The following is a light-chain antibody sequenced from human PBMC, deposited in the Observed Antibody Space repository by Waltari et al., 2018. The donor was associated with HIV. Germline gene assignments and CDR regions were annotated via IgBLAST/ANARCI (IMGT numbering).Light chain of an antibody. CDR3: QAWDSSAVYV. J-gene: IGLJ1*01. V-gene: IGLV3-1*01. Sequence: SYELSQIPSVSVSPGQTASITCSGDKLGDKDVSWYQQKPGQSPVVVMYQDNERPSGIPERFSGSNSGNTATLTISGAQAMDEAEYYCQAWDSSAVYVFGTGTKVTVL. CDR2: QDN. CDR1: KLGDKD.